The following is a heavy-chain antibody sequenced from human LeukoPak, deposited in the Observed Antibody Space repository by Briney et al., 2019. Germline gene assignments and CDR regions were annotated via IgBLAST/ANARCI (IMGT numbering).Heavy chain of an antibody. CDR3: AKDHRREKPPADAFDI. Sequence: PGGSLRLSCAASGFTFSSYSMNWVRQAPGKGLEWVSAISGSGGSTYYADSVKGRFTISRDNSKNTLYLQMNSLRAEDTAVYYCAKDHRREKPPADAFDIWGQGTMVTVSS. D-gene: IGHD2-2*01. V-gene: IGHV3-23*01. CDR1: GFTFSSYS. CDR2: ISGSGGST. J-gene: IGHJ3*02.